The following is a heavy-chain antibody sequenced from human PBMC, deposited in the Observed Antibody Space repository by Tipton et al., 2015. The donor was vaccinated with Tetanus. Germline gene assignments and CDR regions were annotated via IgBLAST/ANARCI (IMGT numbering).Heavy chain of an antibody. V-gene: IGHV4-31*03. J-gene: IGHJ5*02. CDR1: GDSLVRGGYY. D-gene: IGHD6-13*01. CDR2: IYHTGAA. Sequence: TLSLTCTVSGDSLVRGGYYWTWIRHLPGKGLEWIGYIYHTGAAHYNPSLKSRVTLSVDMSENQFFLKMISMTAADTAVYFCARDFGSNHNWFDPWGQGTPVTVSS. CDR3: ARDFGSNHNWFDP.